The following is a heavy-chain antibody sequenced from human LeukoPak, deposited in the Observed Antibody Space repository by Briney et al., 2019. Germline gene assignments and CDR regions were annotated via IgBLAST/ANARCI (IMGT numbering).Heavy chain of an antibody. CDR2: ISYDGSNK. CDR3: AKDQTGHDYGGTRFDY. D-gene: IGHD4-23*01. Sequence: GGSLRLSCAASGFTFSSYSMNWVRQAPGKGLEWVAVISYDGSNKYYADSVKGRFTISRDNSKNTLYLQMNSLRAEDTAVYYCAKDQTGHDYGGTRFDYWGQGTLVTVSS. CDR1: GFTFSSYS. J-gene: IGHJ4*02. V-gene: IGHV3-30*18.